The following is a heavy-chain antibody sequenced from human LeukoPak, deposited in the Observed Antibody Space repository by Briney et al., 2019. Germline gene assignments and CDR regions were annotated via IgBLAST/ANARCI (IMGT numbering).Heavy chain of an antibody. D-gene: IGHD3-10*01. CDR2: ISYDGSNK. CDR1: GFTFSSYA. CDR3: ARDGSPYGSGSYYNGGTTYFDY. V-gene: IGHV3-30-3*01. J-gene: IGHJ4*02. Sequence: TGGSLRLSCAASGFTFSSYAMHWVRQAPGKGLEWVAVISYDGSNKYYADSVKGRFTISRDNSKNTLYLQMNSLRAEDTAVYYCARDGSPYGSGSYYNGGTTYFDYWGQGTLVTVSS.